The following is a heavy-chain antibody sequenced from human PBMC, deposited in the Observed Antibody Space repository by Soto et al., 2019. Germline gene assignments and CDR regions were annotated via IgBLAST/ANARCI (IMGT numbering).Heavy chain of an antibody. CDR1: GYSISSGNY. V-gene: IGHV4-38-2*01. Sequence: SETLSLTCAVSGYSISSGNYWAWIRQPPGRGLEWIGSLYHIGSTHYNTSLKSRVTISVDTSKNHFSLELSSVTAADTAIYYCRSSTSCYDESCVDVWGQGTMVT. CDR2: LYHIGST. D-gene: IGHD2-2*01. CDR3: RSSTSCYDESCVDV. J-gene: IGHJ6*02.